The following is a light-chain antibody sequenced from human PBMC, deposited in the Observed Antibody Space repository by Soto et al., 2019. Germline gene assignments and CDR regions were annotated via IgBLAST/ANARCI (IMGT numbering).Light chain of an antibody. CDR1: QGISSY. CDR2: AAS. Sequence: IDFTQWPSSLSASVGDRVTITCRATQGISSYLAWYQQKPGKAPKLLIYAASTLQSGVPSRFSGSGSGTDFTLTISSLQPEDFATYYCQQLNSYPRVTFGPGTKVDIK. V-gene: IGKV1-9*01. CDR3: QQLNSYPRVT. J-gene: IGKJ3*01.